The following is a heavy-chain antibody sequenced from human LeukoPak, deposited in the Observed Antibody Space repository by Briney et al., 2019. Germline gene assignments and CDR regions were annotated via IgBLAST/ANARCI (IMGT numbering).Heavy chain of an antibody. CDR1: GFTFTSYD. D-gene: IGHD7-27*01. Sequence: PGGSLRLSCAASGFTFTSYDMNWVRQAPGKGLEWVGFIRSKAYGGTTQYAPSVKGRFTISRDDSKSIAYLQMNSLKTEDTAVYYCTRTLGFDYWGQGTLVTVSS. CDR2: IRSKAYGGTT. V-gene: IGHV3-49*04. CDR3: TRTLGFDY. J-gene: IGHJ4*02.